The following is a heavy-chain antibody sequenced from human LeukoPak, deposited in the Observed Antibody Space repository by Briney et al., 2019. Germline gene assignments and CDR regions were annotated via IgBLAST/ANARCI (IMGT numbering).Heavy chain of an antibody. V-gene: IGHV3-7*03. J-gene: IGHJ5*01. CDR3: ARVPRCALNHNPHS. D-gene: IGHD1-14*01. CDR1: GFTFSTYW. CDR2: IKQDGSEK. Sequence: GGSLRLSCAASGFTFSTYWMSWVRQAPGKGLEWVANIKQDGSEKYYVDSVKGRFTISRDNAKNSLYLQMNSLRAEDTAVYYCARVPRCALNHNPHSWGHAPLVTVSS.